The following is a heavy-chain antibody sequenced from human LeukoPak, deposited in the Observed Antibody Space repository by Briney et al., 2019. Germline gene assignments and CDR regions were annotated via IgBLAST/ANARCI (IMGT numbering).Heavy chain of an antibody. Sequence: GGSLRLSCAASGSTFSSYAMSWVRQTPGKGLEWVSGISASGDSTYYADSVKGRFTISRDNSKNTLYLQMNSLRAEDTAVYYCAKDLEYSYGYFDYWGQGTLVTVSS. V-gene: IGHV3-23*01. D-gene: IGHD5-18*01. J-gene: IGHJ4*02. CDR1: GSTFSSYA. CDR2: ISASGDST. CDR3: AKDLEYSYGYFDY.